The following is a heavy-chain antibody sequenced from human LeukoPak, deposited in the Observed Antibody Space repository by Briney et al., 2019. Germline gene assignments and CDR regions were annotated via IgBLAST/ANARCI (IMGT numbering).Heavy chain of an antibody. D-gene: IGHD3-16*01. CDR3: WVASRGSDY. CDR1: GGSFSGYY. J-gene: IGHJ4*02. V-gene: IGHV4-34*01. Sequence: SETLSLTCAVYGGSFSGYYWSWIRQPPGKGLEWIGKINHSGSTNYNPSRKSRVTISVEKSKNQFSLKLSSVTAADTAVYCCWVASRGSDYWGQGTLVTVSS. CDR2: INHSGST.